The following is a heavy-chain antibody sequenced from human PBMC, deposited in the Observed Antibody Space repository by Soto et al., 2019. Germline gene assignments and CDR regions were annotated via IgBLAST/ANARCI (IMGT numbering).Heavy chain of an antibody. J-gene: IGHJ3*02. D-gene: IGHD6-19*01. CDR1: GGSFSGYY. V-gene: IGHV4-34*01. Sequence: QVQLQQWGAGLLKPSETLSLTCAVYGGSFSGYYWRWIRQPPGKGLEWIGEINHRGSTNYNPSLKTRVTSSGDTSKNQFSLKLSSVTAADTAVYYCARTYSSGYHDAFDIWGQGTMVTVSS. CDR2: INHRGST. CDR3: ARTYSSGYHDAFDI.